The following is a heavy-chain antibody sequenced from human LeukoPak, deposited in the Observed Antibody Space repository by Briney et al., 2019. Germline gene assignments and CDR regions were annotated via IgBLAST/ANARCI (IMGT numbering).Heavy chain of an antibody. CDR1: GGSISSSSYY. CDR3: ASLPYVYVWGSYRFDP. Sequence: SETLSLTYTVSGGSISSSSYYWGWIRQPPGKGLEWIGSIYYSGSTYYNPSLKSRVTISVDTSKNQFSPKLSSVTAADTAVYYCASLPYVYVWGSYRFDPWGQGTLVTVSS. J-gene: IGHJ5*02. D-gene: IGHD3-16*02. CDR2: IYYSGST. V-gene: IGHV4-39*01.